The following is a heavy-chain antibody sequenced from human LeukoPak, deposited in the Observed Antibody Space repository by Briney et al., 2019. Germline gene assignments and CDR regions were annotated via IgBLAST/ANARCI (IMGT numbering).Heavy chain of an antibody. V-gene: IGHV3-74*01. CDR1: GFTFSSYW. CDR2: VNSDGSST. D-gene: IGHD6-19*01. Sequence: GGSLRLSCAASGFTFSSYWMHWVRQAPGKGLVWVSRVNSDGSSTTYADSVKGRFTISRDNAKNTLYLQMNSLRAEDTAVYYCVRGSTQYSSGWYGLDYWGQGTLVTVSS. CDR3: VRGSTQYSSGWYGLDY. J-gene: IGHJ4*02.